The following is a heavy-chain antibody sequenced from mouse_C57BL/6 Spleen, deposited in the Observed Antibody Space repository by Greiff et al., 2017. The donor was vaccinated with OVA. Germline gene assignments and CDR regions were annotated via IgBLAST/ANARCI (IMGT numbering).Heavy chain of an antibody. D-gene: IGHD1-1*01. J-gene: IGHJ3*01. CDR2: IYPRDGST. V-gene: IGHV1-85*01. CDR1: GYTFTSYD. CDR3: ARGNYYGSVAY. Sequence: VKLVESGPELVKPGASVKLSCKASGYTFTSYDINWVKQRPGQGLEWIGWIYPRDGSTKYNEKFKGKATLTVDTSSSTAYMELHSLTSEDSAVYFCARGNYYGSVAYWGQGTLVTVSA.